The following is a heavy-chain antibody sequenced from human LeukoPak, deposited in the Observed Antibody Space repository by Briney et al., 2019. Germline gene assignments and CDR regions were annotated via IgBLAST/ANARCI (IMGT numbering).Heavy chain of an antibody. CDR2: MNPNSGNT. J-gene: IGHJ4*02. V-gene: IGHV1-8*01. CDR1: GYTFTSYD. Sequence: ASVKVSCKASGYTFTSYDINWVRQATGQGLEWMGWMNPNSGNTGYAQKFQGRVTMTRNTSISTAYMELSSLRSEDTAVYYCARIRLSGSYYPLGYWGQGTLVTVSS. CDR3: ARIRLSGSYYPLGY. D-gene: IGHD1-26*01.